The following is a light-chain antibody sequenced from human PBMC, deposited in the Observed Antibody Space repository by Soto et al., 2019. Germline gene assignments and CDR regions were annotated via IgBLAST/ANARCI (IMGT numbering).Light chain of an antibody. CDR3: QQYGSSLYT. Sequence: EIVLTQSPGTLSLSPGERATLSCRASQSVSSRSLAWYRQKPGQAPRLLIYGASTRATGIPDRISGGGSGTDFTLTISRPEPEDFAVYYCQQYGSSLYTFGQGTKLEIK. J-gene: IGKJ2*01. V-gene: IGKV3-20*01. CDR2: GAS. CDR1: QSVSSRS.